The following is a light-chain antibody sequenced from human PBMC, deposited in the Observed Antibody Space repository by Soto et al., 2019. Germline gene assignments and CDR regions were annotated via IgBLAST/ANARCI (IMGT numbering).Light chain of an antibody. V-gene: IGLV4-60*03. J-gene: IGLJ2*01. CDR2: LEGSGSY. Sequence: QSVLTQSSSASASLGSSVKLTCTLSSGHSSYIIAWHQQQPGKAPRYLMKLEGSGSYNKGSGVPDRFSGSSSGADRYLTISNLQSEDEADYYCETWDSNSYVVFGGGTNLTVL. CDR3: ETWDSNSYVV. CDR1: SGHSSYI.